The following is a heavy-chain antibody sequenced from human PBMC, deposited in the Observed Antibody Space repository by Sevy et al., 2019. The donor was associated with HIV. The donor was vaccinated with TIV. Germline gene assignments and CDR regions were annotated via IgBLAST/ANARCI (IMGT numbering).Heavy chain of an antibody. CDR3: ARHLWLKSNWFDP. Sequence: SETLSLTCTVSGGSISTTSYYWGWIRQPPGKGLEWLGSIYYSGNSYHNPPLKSRVTISVDTSKNQFSLKLSSVTAADTAVYYCARHLWLKSNWFDPWGQGTLVTVSS. CDR1: GGSISTTSYY. CDR2: IYYSGNS. J-gene: IGHJ5*02. V-gene: IGHV4-39*01. D-gene: IGHD5-18*01.